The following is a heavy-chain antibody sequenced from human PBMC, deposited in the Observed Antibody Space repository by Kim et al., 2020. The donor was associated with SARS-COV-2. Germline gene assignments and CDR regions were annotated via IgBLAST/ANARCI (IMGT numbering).Heavy chain of an antibody. CDR2: IIPILDIV. CDR3: ARGGWSTPCDGCYQGMDV. CDR1: GGTFSSYA. J-gene: IGHJ6*01. V-gene: IGHV1-69*04. D-gene: IGHD2-8*02. Sequence: SVKVSCKASGGTFSSYAITWVRQAPGQGPVWMGRIIPILDIVNYAQNFQGRVTITADKSTGTAYMELSSLRSEDTAMYYCARGGWSTPCDGCYQGMDVW.